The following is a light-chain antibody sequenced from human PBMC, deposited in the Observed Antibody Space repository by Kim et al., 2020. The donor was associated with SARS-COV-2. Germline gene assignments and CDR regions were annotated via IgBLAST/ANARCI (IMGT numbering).Light chain of an antibody. V-gene: IGKV3-20*01. Sequence: EIVLTQSPGTLSLSPGERATLSCRASQSVSSGYLAWYQQKPGQAPRLLIYGASSRATGIPDRFSGSGSGTDFTLTISRLEPEDFAVYYCQQYGSPITFGQRTRLEIK. CDR3: QQYGSPIT. CDR2: GAS. CDR1: QSVSSGY. J-gene: IGKJ5*01.